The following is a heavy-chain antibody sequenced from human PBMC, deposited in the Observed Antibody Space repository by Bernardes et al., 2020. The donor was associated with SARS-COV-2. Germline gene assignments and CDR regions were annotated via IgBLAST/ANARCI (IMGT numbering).Heavy chain of an antibody. Sequence: GGSLRLSCAASGFTFRSSDMHWVRQATGKGLEWVSAIGTAGDTYYPGSVKGRFTISRENAKNSLYLQMNSLRAGDTAVYYCARGGTGTTYYYYYGMDVWGQGTTVTVSS. CDR1: GFTFRSSD. CDR2: IGTAGDT. V-gene: IGHV3-13*01. J-gene: IGHJ6*02. CDR3: ARGGTGTTYYYYYGMDV. D-gene: IGHD1-1*01.